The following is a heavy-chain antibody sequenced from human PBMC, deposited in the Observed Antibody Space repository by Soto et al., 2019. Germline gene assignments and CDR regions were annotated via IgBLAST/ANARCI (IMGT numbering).Heavy chain of an antibody. Sequence: PSETLFLTCAVSGGSSRQSSYFWGWIRQPPGKGLEWIASVYYSGTPYYSPSLKSRVTISIDTSKTQISLKLNSLTAADTAVYYCARADTAMDPPGSWGQGTLVTVSS. V-gene: IGHV4-39*01. D-gene: IGHD5-18*01. CDR3: ARADTAMDPPGS. CDR1: GGSSRQSSYF. CDR2: VYYSGTP. J-gene: IGHJ5*02.